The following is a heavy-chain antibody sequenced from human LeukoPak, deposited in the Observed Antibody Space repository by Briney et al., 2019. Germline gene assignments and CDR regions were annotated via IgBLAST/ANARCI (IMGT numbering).Heavy chain of an antibody. D-gene: IGHD6-13*01. J-gene: IGHJ4*02. CDR3: ARTGYSSSWYVY. CDR1: GGSISGYY. Sequence: SETLSLTCTVSGGSISGYYWSWIRQPPGKGLEWIGEINHSGSTNYNPSLKSRVTIAVDTSKNQFSLKLSSVTAADTAVYYCARTGYSSSWYVYWGQGTLVTVSS. V-gene: IGHV4-34*01. CDR2: INHSGST.